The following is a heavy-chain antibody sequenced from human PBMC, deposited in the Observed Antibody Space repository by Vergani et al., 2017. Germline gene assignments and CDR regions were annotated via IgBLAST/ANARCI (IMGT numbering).Heavy chain of an antibody. D-gene: IGHD3-10*01. J-gene: IGHJ6*02. V-gene: IGHV1-8*03. Sequence: QVQLVQSGAEVKKPGASVKVSCKASGYTFTSYDINWVRQATGQGLEWMGWMNPNSGNTGYAQKFQGRVTITRNTSISTAYMELSSLRSEDTAVYYCARDRYYLGSGSYPYFYYYGLDVWGQGTAVTVSS. CDR1: GYTFTSYD. CDR2: MNPNSGNT. CDR3: ARDRYYLGSGSYPYFYYYGLDV.